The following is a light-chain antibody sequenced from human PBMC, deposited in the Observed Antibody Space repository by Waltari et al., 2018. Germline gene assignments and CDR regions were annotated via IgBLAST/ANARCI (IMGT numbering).Light chain of an antibody. CDR3: QQYDSIVLT. CDR1: QAVSTTS. CDR2: GAS. J-gene: IGKJ4*01. V-gene: IGKV3-20*01. Sequence: EIVLTQSPGTLSLSPGERATLSCRASQAVSTTSLNWYQQKPGQAPRLLIYGASSRATGIPDRFSGSGSGTDFTLTISRLEPEDFAVYYCQQYDSIVLTFGGWTRVEI.